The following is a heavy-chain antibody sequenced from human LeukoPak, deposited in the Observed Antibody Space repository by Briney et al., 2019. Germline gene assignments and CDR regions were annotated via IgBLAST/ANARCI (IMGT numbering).Heavy chain of an antibody. V-gene: IGHV1-46*03. CDR2: INPSGGST. CDR3: AIVGFDY. CDR1: GYTFTSYY. Sequence: GASVKVSCKASGYTFTSYYMHWVRQAPGQGLEWMGIINPSGGSTSYAQKFQGRVTMTEDTSTDTAYMELSSLRSEDTAVYYCAIVGFDYWGQGTLVTVSS. J-gene: IGHJ4*02.